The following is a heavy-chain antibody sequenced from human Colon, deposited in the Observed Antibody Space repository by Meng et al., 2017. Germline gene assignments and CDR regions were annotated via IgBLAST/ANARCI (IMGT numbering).Heavy chain of an antibody. J-gene: IGHJ4*02. CDR3: ARGVGAFV. V-gene: IGHV4-59*01. Sequence: SETLSLTCTVSGGSISGYMWSWIRQPPGKGLEWLGYISYTGNTNHNPSLRGRVTMSVDTSKNQFSLTLTSVTAADTAVYYWARGVGAFVWGQGTLVTVSS. CDR1: GGSISGYM. D-gene: IGHD1-26*01. CDR2: ISYTGNT.